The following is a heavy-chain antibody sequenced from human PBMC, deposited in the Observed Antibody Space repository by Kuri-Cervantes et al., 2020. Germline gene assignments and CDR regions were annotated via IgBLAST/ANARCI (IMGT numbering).Heavy chain of an antibody. Sequence: ASVKVSCKASGYTFTAYYMHWVRQAPGQGLEWMGWINPNSGGTNYAQKFQGWVTMTRDTSISTAYMELSRLRSDDTAVYYCARDLGRRMTVFGVIVGNDAFDLWGQGTLVTVSS. CDR1: GYTFTAYY. J-gene: IGHJ3*01. D-gene: IGHD3-3*01. CDR2: INPNSGGT. V-gene: IGHV1-2*04. CDR3: ARDLGRRMTVFGVIVGNDAFDL.